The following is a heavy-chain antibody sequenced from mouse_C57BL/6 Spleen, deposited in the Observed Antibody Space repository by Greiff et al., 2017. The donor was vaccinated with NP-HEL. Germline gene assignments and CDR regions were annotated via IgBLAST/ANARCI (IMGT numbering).Heavy chain of an antibody. V-gene: IGHV5-6*01. Sequence: VKLVESGGDLVKPGGSLKLSCAASGFTFSSYGMSWVRQTPDKRLEWVATISSGGSYTYYPDSVKGRFTISRDNAKNTLYLQMSSLKSEDTAMYYCARQDDGYYNAMDYWGQGTSVTVSS. CDR1: GFTFSSYG. CDR3: ARQDDGYYNAMDY. CDR2: ISSGGSYT. D-gene: IGHD2-3*01. J-gene: IGHJ4*01.